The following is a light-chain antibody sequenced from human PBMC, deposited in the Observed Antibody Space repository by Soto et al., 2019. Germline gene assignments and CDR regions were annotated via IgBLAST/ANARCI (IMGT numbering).Light chain of an antibody. V-gene: IGKV3-20*01. CDR2: GAS. CDR3: QHYGTSPTWT. Sequence: EIVLTQSPVTLSLSPGETATLSCRASQSISTNYLAWYQQKPGQAPRPLIFGASSRASGIPGRFSGSGSGTAFTLTISRLEPEDVAVYYCQHYGTSPTWTFGRGTKVEIK. CDR1: QSISTNY. J-gene: IGKJ1*01.